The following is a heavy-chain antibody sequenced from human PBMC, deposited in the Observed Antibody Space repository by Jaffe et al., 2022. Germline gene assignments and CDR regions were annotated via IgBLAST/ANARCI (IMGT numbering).Heavy chain of an antibody. CDR1: GFTFSGSA. CDR3: TRHYDSSSSISPYYYYYMDV. D-gene: IGHD6-6*01. CDR2: IRSKANSYAT. J-gene: IGHJ6*03. Sequence: EVQLVESGGGLVQPGGSLKLSCAASGFTFSGSAMHWVRQASGKGLEWVGRIRSKANSYATAYAASVKGRFTISRDDSKNTAYLQMNSLKTEDTAVYYCTRHYDSSSSISPYYYYYMDVWGKGTTVTVSS. V-gene: IGHV3-73*02.